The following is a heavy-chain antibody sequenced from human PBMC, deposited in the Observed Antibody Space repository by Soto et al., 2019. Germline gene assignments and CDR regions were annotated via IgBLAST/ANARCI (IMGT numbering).Heavy chain of an antibody. CDR3: ARTHYSMAV. CDR1: GGSFSDFH. CDR2: INLRGNT. Sequence: SETLSLTCAVYGGSFSDFHWSWIRQPPGKGLEWIAEINLRGNTNYNPSLKSRVTMSVDTSQNQFSLKMTSVTAADTAVYYCARTHYSMAVWDKGTTVTVSS. V-gene: IGHV4-34*01. J-gene: IGHJ6*03.